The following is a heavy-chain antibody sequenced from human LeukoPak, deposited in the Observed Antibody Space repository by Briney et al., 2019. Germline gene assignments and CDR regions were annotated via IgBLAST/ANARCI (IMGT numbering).Heavy chain of an antibody. J-gene: IGHJ6*03. Sequence: GGSVRLSCAASEFTFSNYWMSWVRLAPGEGLEWVASIQKDGSQKYYLESVKGRFTISRDNTKNSLYLQMNSLRAEDTAVYYCAREVESYYYYYMDVWGKGTTVTVSS. CDR1: EFTFSNYW. CDR2: IQKDGSQK. CDR3: AREVESYYYYYMDV. V-gene: IGHV3-7*01. D-gene: IGHD3-3*01.